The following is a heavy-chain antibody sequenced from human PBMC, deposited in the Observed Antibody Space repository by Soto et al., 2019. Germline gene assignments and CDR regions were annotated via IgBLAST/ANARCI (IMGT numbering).Heavy chain of an antibody. CDR3: ARSSRSYFDP. V-gene: IGHV4-31*03. CDR2: IYDSGST. Sequence: SETLSLTCTVSGGSISRSGYFWSWIRQHPGKGLEWIGYIYDSGSTYYNPSLKSRVSLSVDTSKNQFSLNLTSVTAADTAMYYCARSSRSYFDPWGQGTLVTVSS. CDR1: GGSISRSGYF. J-gene: IGHJ4*02.